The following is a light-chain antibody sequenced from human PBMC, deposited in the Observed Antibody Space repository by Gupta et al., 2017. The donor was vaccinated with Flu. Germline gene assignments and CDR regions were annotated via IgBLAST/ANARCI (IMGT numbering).Light chain of an antibody. CDR2: EVT. Sequence: QSALTQPASVSGSPGQSITISCAGSTSDVGNYDLVSWYQRHPGKPPKLMIYEVTKRPSGVSDRFSGSKSGNTASLTISGLQAEDEADYYCCSFAGSNTFVIFGGGTKLTVL. V-gene: IGLV2-23*02. J-gene: IGLJ2*01. CDR3: CSFAGSNTFVI. CDR1: TSDVGNYDL.